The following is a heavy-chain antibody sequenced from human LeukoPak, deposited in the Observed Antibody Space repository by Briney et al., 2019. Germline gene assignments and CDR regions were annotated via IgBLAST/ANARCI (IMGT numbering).Heavy chain of an antibody. CDR3: TTDPLTFY. J-gene: IGHJ4*02. V-gene: IGHV3-15*01. Sequence: GGSLRLSCAASGFTFSNAWMSWVRQAPGKGLEWVGRIKSKTDGRTTDYAAPVKGRCTISRDDSKNTLYLQMNRLKTEHTAVYYCTTDPLTFYWGQGTLVTVSS. CDR2: IKSKTDGRTT. CDR1: GFTFSNAW.